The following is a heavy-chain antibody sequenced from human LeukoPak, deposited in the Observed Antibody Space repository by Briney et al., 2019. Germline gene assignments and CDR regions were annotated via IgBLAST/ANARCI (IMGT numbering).Heavy chain of an antibody. CDR3: ARGFVLLWFGEFRN. D-gene: IGHD3-10*01. V-gene: IGHV3-7*04. Sequence: GGSLRLSCAASGFTFSSYWMSWVRQAPGKGLEWVANIKQDGSEKYYVDSVKGRFTISRDNAKNSLYLQMNSLRAEDTAVYYCARGFVLLWFGEFRNWGQGTLVTVSS. J-gene: IGHJ4*02. CDR1: GFTFSSYW. CDR2: IKQDGSEK.